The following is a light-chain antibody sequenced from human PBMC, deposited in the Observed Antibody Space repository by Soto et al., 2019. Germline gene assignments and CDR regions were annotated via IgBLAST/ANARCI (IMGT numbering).Light chain of an antibody. CDR3: QQYGSSSPAT. CDR1: QGVTSTY. CDR2: GAS. Sequence: EIVLTQSPGTLSLSPGEGATLSCRASQGVTSTYLAWYQQRPGQAPRLLIYGASSRATGIPDRFSGGGSGTDFTLTISRLEPEDFAVYFCQQYGSSSPATFGQGTRLEIE. V-gene: IGKV3-20*01. J-gene: IGKJ5*01.